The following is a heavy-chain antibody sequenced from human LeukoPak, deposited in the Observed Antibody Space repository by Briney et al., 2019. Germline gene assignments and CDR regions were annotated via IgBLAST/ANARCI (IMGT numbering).Heavy chain of an antibody. J-gene: IGHJ4*02. CDR1: GLALTTNRMR. CDR2: IDWDDNK. Sequence: SGPTLVNPTQTLTPTCTFSGLALTTNRMRVSSILQTPHKALEPLTRIDWDDNKFYSTSLKTRLTISKDTSRTQVVLTMTNLDPVDTATYYCARTPRGTCYDYWGQGTLVTVSS. V-gene: IGHV2-70*04. CDR3: ARTPRGTCYDY. D-gene: IGHD2-15*01.